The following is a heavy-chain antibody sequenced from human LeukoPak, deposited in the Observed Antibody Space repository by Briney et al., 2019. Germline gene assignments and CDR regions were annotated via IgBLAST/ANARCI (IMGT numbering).Heavy chain of an antibody. V-gene: IGHV3-11*05. CDR3: AREMGQYGGYSDY. CDR1: GFTFSDYY. Sequence: GGSLRLSCAASGFTFSDYYMSWIRQAPGKGLEWVSYISSSSSYTNYADSVKGRFTISRDNAKNSLYLQMNSLRAEDTAVYYCAREMGQYGGYSDYWGRGTLVTVSS. D-gene: IGHD4/OR15-4a*01. CDR2: ISSSSSYT. J-gene: IGHJ4*02.